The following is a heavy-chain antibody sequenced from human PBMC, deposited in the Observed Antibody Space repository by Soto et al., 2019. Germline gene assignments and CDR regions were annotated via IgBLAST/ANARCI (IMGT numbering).Heavy chain of an antibody. J-gene: IGHJ5*02. CDR2: IYWDDDK. D-gene: IGHD2-15*01. Sequence: SGPTLVNPTQTLTLTCTFSGFSLSTSGVGVGWIRQPPGNALEWLALIYWDDDKRYSPSLKTRLSITKDTAKKQVVVTMTNMDPVDTATYYCVLKVRYGSVNGSPNVSAPWGQGTLDTVSP. CDR1: GFSLSTSGVG. CDR3: VLKVRYGSVNGSPNVSAP. V-gene: IGHV2-5*02.